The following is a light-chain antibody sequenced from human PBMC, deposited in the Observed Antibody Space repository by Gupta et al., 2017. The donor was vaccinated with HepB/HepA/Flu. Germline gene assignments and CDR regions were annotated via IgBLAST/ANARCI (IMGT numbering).Light chain of an antibody. CDR2: ENN. CDR3: GTWDSSLSSWV. J-gene: IGLJ3*02. Sequence: QSVLTQPPSVSAAPGQKVTISCSGSSSNIGNNYVSWYQQLPGTAPKLLIYENNKRPSGIPDRFSGSKSGTSATLGITGLQTGEEADYYCGTWDSSLSSWVFGGGTKLTVL. CDR1: SSNIGNNY. V-gene: IGLV1-51*02.